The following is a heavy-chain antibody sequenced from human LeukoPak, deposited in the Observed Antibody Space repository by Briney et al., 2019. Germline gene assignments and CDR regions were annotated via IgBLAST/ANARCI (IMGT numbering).Heavy chain of an antibody. CDR2: ISGSDGRT. D-gene: IGHD3-10*01. Sequence: GGSLRLSCAASGFTFSNYAMNWVRQAPGKGLEWVSAISGSDGRTYYADSVKGRFTISRDNSKNTLYLQMNSLRAEDTAVYYCAKGPGGYYYYFDYWGQGTLVTVSS. CDR1: GFTFSNYA. V-gene: IGHV3-23*01. CDR3: AKGPGGYYYYFDY. J-gene: IGHJ4*02.